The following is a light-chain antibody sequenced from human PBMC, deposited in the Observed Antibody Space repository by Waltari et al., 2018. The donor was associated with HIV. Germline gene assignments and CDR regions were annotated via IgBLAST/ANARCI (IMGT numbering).Light chain of an antibody. CDR2: KAS. V-gene: IGKV1-5*03. Sequence: DILLTQSPPFLSASVGDRVTISCRASQTINTWLAWYHQKPGGAPQLLVYKASTLENGVPSRFSGSGSGTEFTLTISRLQPDDVGFYYCQQYSSYWTFGQGTKVQVK. CDR3: QQYSSYWT. J-gene: IGKJ1*01. CDR1: QTINTW.